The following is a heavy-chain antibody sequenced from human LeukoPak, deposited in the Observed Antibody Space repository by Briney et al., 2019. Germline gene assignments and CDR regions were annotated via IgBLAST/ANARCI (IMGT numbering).Heavy chain of an antibody. CDR1: GYTFTGYY. J-gene: IGHJ4*02. V-gene: IGHV1-2*02. Sequence: ASVKVSCKASGYTFTGYYMHWVRQAPGQGLEWMGWINPNSGGTNYAQKFQGRVTMTRDTSNSTAYMELSRLRSDDTAVYYCARVFTVGATKIDYWGQGTLVTVSS. CDR3: ARVFTVGATKIDY. D-gene: IGHD1-26*01. CDR2: INPNSGGT.